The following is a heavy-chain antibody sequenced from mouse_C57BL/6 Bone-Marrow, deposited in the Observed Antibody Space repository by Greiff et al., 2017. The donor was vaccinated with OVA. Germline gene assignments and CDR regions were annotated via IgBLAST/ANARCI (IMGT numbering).Heavy chain of an antibody. D-gene: IGHD2-4*01. CDR2: IWSGGST. V-gene: IGHV2-2*01. CDR3: AKIYDYFYAMDY. Sequence: VQLQQSGPGLVQPSQSLSITCTVSGFSLTSYGVHWVRQYPGKGLEWLGVIWSGGSTDYNAAFISRLSISKDNSKSQVFFKMNSLQADDTAIYYCAKIYDYFYAMDYWGQGTSVTVSS. CDR1: GFSLTSYG. J-gene: IGHJ4*01.